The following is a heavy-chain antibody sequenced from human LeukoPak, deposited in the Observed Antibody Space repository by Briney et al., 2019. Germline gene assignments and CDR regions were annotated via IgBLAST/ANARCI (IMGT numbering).Heavy chain of an antibody. J-gene: IGHJ6*03. CDR3: ARHQWHYYYYMGV. D-gene: IGHD6-19*01. Sequence: SETLPPTCTVSGGSISSSSYYWGWIRQPPGKGLEWIGSIYYSGDTYYNPSLKSRRVTISVDTSKNQFSLRLSSVTAADTAVYYCARHQWHYYYYMGVWGKGSTVTVSS. CDR1: GGSISSSSYY. CDR2: IYYSGDT. V-gene: IGHV4-39*01.